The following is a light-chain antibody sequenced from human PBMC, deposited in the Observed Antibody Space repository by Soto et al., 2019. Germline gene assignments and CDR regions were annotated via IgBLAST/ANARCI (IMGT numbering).Light chain of an antibody. CDR2: RNN. CDR3: AAWDDSLRGVV. Sequence: QSVLTQPPSASGTPGQRVTISCSGSSSNIGSNYVYWYQQLPGTVPQLLIYRNNERPSGVPDRFSGSKSGTSASLAISGLRSEDEADYYCAAWDDSLRGVVFGGGTKVTVL. CDR1: SSNIGSNY. J-gene: IGLJ2*01. V-gene: IGLV1-47*01.